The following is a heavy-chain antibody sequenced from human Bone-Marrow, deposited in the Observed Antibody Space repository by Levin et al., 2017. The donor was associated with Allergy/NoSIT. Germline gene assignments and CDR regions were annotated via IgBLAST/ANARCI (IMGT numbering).Heavy chain of an antibody. Sequence: GESLKISCAASGFTFSDYYMNWIRQAPGKGLEWVSYLSYTSSYTDYADSVKGRFTISRDNAKNSLYLQMNSLRAEDTAIYYCVRAQSYVAGIFDYWGQGTLVTVSS. J-gene: IGHJ4*02. D-gene: IGHD6-13*01. CDR2: LSYTSSYT. CDR3: VRAQSYVAGIFDY. CDR1: GFTFSDYY. V-gene: IGHV3-11*05.